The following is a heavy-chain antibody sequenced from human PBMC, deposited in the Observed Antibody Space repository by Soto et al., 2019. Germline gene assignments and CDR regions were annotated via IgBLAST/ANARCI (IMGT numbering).Heavy chain of an antibody. J-gene: IGHJ4*02. V-gene: IGHV1-24*01. CDR3: TTGQRPLRFLEWLSRYYFDF. Sequence: QVQLVQSGAEVKKPGASVKVSCKVSGYTLSELSMHWVRQAPGKGLEWMGGFDPEDGETLYAQKFEGRVSTTEDTSTDTSYMELSSLTSEDTAVYYCTTGQRPLRFLEWLSRYYFDFWGQGTLVTVSS. D-gene: IGHD3-3*01. CDR1: GYTLSELS. CDR2: FDPEDGET.